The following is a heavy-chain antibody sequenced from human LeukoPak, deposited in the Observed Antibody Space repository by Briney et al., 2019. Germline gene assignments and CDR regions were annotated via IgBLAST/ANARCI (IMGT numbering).Heavy chain of an antibody. J-gene: IGHJ4*02. CDR3: AVTGYSSSPFDY. V-gene: IGHV3-9*01. CDR1: GFTFDDYA. CDR2: IAWNTGNT. D-gene: IGHD6-13*01. Sequence: GRSLRLSCAASGFTFDDYAMHWVRQAPGKGLEWVSGIAWNTGNTGYADSVKGRFTISRDNSKNTLYLQMNSLRAEDTAVYYCAVTGYSSSPFDYWGQGTLVTVSS.